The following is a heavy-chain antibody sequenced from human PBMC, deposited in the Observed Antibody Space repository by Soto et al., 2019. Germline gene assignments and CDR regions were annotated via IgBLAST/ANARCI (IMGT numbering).Heavy chain of an antibody. Sequence: PSETLSLTCAVYGGSFSGYYWSWIRQPPGKGLEWIGEINHSGSTNYNPSLKSRVTISVDTSKNQFSLKLSSVTAADTAVYYCARFSGLLWFGKLNPPFDYWGQGTLVTVSS. CDR1: GGSFSGYY. V-gene: IGHV4-34*01. J-gene: IGHJ4*02. CDR2: INHSGST. D-gene: IGHD3-10*01. CDR3: ARFSGLLWFGKLNPPFDY.